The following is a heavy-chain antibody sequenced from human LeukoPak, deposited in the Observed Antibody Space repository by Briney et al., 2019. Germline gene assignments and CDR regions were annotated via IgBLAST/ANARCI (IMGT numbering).Heavy chain of an antibody. CDR3: ARDAQLRYFDWYFDY. CDR2: INWNGGST. D-gene: IGHD3-9*01. Sequence: GGSLRLSCAASGFTFDDYGMSWVRQAPGKGLEWVSGINWNGGSTGYADSVKGRFTISRDNAKNSLYLQMNSLRAEDTALYYCARDAQLRYFDWYFDYWGQGTLVTVRS. CDR1: GFTFDDYG. J-gene: IGHJ4*02. V-gene: IGHV3-20*04.